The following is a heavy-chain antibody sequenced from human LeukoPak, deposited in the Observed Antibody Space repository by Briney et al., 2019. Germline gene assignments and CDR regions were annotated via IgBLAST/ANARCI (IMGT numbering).Heavy chain of an antibody. CDR3: ARVKDPGGYYYYYYMDV. V-gene: IGHV4-4*02. J-gene: IGHJ6*03. CDR1: GGSISSSNW. Sequence: SETLSLTCAVSGGSISSSNWWSWVRQPPGKGLEWIGEIYHSGSTNHNPSLKSRVTISVDKSKNQFSLNLSSVTAADTAMYYCARVKDPGGYYYYYYMDVWGKGTTVTVSS. D-gene: IGHD3-16*01. CDR2: IYHSGST.